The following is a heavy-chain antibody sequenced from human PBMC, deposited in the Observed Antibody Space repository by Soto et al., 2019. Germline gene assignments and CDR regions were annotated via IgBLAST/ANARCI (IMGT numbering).Heavy chain of an antibody. V-gene: IGHV3-72*01. CDR1: GFTFTYHY. CDR2: ARNKVNGYII. D-gene: IGHD2-8*01. J-gene: IGHJ4*02. CDR3: ARLMGTSFDL. Sequence: GGSLRLSCAASGFTFTYHYMGWVRQAPGEGLEWVGRARNKVNGYIIAYAASVKGRFIISRDDSKNSLYLQMNSLKTEDTAVHFCARLMGTSFDLWGQGTLVTVSS.